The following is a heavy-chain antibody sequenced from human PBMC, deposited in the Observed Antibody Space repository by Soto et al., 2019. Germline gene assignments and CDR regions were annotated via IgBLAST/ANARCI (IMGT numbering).Heavy chain of an antibody. CDR2: IYHSGST. D-gene: IGHD3-10*01. CDR1: GYSISSGYY. CDR3: ARVSGYYGSGRGLYYYGMDV. Sequence: SETLSLTCAVSGYSISSGYYWGWIRQPPGKGLEWIGSIYHSGSTYYNPSLKSRVTISVDTSKNQFSLKLSSVTAADTAVYYCARVSGYYGSGRGLYYYGMDVWRQRTTVTVSS. V-gene: IGHV4-38-2*01. J-gene: IGHJ6*02.